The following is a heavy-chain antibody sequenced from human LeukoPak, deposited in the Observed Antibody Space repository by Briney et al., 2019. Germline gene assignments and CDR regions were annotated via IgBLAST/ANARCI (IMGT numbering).Heavy chain of an antibody. D-gene: IGHD3-3*01. CDR3: ARGSTYDFWSGDALDV. Sequence: PGRPLRLSCAASGFAFSSHAMTWVRQAPGKGLEWVSSISGSAEKTYYADSVKGRFTISRDSSQKILNLQMNNLRVEDTAIYYCARGSTYDFWSGDALDVWGQGTMVTVAS. CDR2: ISGSAEKT. CDR1: GFAFSSHA. J-gene: IGHJ3*01. V-gene: IGHV3-23*01.